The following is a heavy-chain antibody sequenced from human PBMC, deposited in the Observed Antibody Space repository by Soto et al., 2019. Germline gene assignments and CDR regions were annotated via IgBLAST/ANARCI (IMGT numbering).Heavy chain of an antibody. CDR2: INHSGST. V-gene: IGHV4-34*01. CDR3: ARGRGYYDSSGYYWGYYYYYGMDV. D-gene: IGHD3-22*01. J-gene: IGHJ6*02. CDR1: GGSFSGYY. Sequence: SETLSLTCAVYGGSFSGYYWSWIRQPPGKGLEWIGEINHSGSTNYNPSLKSRVTISVDTSKNQFSLKLSSVTAADTAVYYCARGRGYYDSSGYYWGYYYYYGMDVWGQGTTVTVSS.